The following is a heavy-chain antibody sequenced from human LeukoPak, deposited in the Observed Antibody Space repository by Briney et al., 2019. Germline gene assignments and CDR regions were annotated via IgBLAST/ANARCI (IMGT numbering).Heavy chain of an antibody. CDR2: IIPIFGTA. J-gene: IGHJ4*02. CDR1: GGTFSNYA. V-gene: IGHV1-69*06. Sequence: SVKVSCKASGGTFSNYAISWVRQAPGQGLEWMGGIIPIFGTANYAQKFQGRITITADKSTGTAYMELSSLRSADTAVYYCVKLTTSNLPPFDYWGQGTLVTVSS. CDR3: VKLTTSNLPPFDY. D-gene: IGHD1-14*01.